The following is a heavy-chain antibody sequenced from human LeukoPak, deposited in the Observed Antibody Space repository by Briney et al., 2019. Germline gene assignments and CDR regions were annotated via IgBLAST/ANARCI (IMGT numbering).Heavy chain of an antibody. Sequence: SETLSLTCTVSGVSISTSNAYWGWIRQPPGKGLEWIGSMYYTGNTYYNASLKSRVTISIDTSKNQISLRLTSVTATDTAMYYCARVDDRGHYYDSSGPLKLFDYWGQGTLVTVSS. D-gene: IGHD3-22*01. J-gene: IGHJ4*02. V-gene: IGHV4-39*01. CDR2: MYYTGNT. CDR1: GVSISTSNAY. CDR3: ARVDDRGHYYDSSGPLKLFDY.